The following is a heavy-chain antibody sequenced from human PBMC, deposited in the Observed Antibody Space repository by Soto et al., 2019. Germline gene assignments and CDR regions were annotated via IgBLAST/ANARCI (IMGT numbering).Heavy chain of an antibody. D-gene: IGHD5-12*01. CDR2: INAGNGNT. CDR1: GYTFTSYA. J-gene: IGHJ4*02. Sequence: QVQLVQSGAEEKKPGASVKVSCKASGYTFTSYAMHWVRQAPGQRLEWMGWINAGNGNTKYSQKFQGRVTITRDKSASTAYMELSNLRSEDPAVHSCARRGYDSLFDYWGQGPLVPVSS. V-gene: IGHV1-3*05. CDR3: ARRGYDSLFDY.